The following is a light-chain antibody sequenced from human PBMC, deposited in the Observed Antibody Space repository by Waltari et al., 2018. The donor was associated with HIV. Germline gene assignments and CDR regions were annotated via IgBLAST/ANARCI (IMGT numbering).Light chain of an antibody. CDR2: RNH. V-gene: IGLV1-47*01. J-gene: IGLJ2*01. Sequence: QSVLTQPPSASATPGQRVTISCSGSSSNTGNYSVYWYQQLPGPTPKVLIFRNHRRPSGVPDRFSGSKSGTSASLAISGLRSEDEADYYCATWDDSLSGVVFGGGTKLTVL. CDR3: ATWDDSLSGVV. CDR1: SSNTGNYS.